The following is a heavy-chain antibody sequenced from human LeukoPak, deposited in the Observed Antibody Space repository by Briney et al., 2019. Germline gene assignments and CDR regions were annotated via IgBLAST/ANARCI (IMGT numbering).Heavy chain of an antibody. CDR3: AKASYWGWGYFDY. D-gene: IGHD7-27*01. V-gene: IGHV3-30-3*01. CDR1: GFTFSSYA. Sequence: GGSLRLSCAASGFTFSSYAMHWVRQAPGKGLEWVAVISYDGSNKYYADSVKGRFTISRDNSKNTLYLQMNSLRAEDTAVYYCAKASYWGWGYFDYWGQGTLVPVSS. CDR2: ISYDGSNK. J-gene: IGHJ4*02.